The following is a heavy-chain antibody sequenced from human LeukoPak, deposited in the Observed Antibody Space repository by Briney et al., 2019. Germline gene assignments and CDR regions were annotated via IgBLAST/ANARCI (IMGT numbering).Heavy chain of an antibody. V-gene: IGHV1-2*06. CDR2: INPNSGGT. J-gene: IGHJ5*02. D-gene: IGHD6-13*01. CDR1: GYTFTGYY. Sequence: ASVKVSCTASGYTFTGYYMHWVRQAPGPGLEWMGRINPNSGGTNYAQKFQGRVIMTRDTSISTAYMELSRLRADDTAVDDCARDRGIAAAWGQGTLVTVSS. CDR3: ARDRGIAAA.